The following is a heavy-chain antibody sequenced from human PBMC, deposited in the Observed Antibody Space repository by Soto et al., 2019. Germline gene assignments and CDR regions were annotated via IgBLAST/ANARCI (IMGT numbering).Heavy chain of an antibody. CDR2: LIPILGTT. J-gene: IGHJ4*02. D-gene: IGHD6-19*01. V-gene: IGHV1-69*13. CDR1: GGTFSSDA. Sequence: ASVKVSCKASGGTFSSDAVSWVRQAPGQGLEWMGGLIPILGTTHYAQKFQGRVTITADESANTAYMELSSLRSDDTAVYYCARASGYVSGWYHDYWGQGTRVTV. CDR3: ARASGYVSGWYHDY.